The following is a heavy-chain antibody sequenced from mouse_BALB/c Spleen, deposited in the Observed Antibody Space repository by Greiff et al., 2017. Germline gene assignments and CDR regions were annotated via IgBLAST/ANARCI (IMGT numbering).Heavy chain of an antibody. CDR2: ILPGSGST. J-gene: IGHJ2*01. CDR3: ARRIYGSYFDY. D-gene: IGHD2-1*01. V-gene: IGHV1-9*01. Sequence: QVQLQQSGAELMKPGASVKISCKATGYTFSSYWIEWVKQRPGHGLEWIGEILPGSGSTKYNEKFKGKATFTADTSSNTAYMQLSSLTSEDSAVYYCARRIYGSYFDYWGQGTTLTVSS. CDR1: GYTFSSYW.